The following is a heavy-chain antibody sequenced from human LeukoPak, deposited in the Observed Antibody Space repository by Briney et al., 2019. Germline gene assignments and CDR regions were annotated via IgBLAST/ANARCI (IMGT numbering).Heavy chain of an antibody. CDR1: GGTFSSYA. V-gene: IGHV1-69*13. Sequence: ASVRVSCKASGGTFSSYAISWVRQAPAQGLEWMGGIIPIFGTANYAQKFQGRVTITADESTSTAYMELSSLRSEDTAVYYCASSEGTAMVPHYFDYWGQGTLVTVSS. D-gene: IGHD5-18*01. CDR3: ASSEGTAMVPHYFDY. CDR2: IIPIFGTA. J-gene: IGHJ4*02.